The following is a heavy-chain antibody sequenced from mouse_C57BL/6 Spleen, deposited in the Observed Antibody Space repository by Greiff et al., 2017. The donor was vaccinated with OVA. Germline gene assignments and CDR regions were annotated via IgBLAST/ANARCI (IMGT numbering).Heavy chain of an antibody. CDR3: AREEVYSGNSYAMDY. CDR2: IDPSDSET. V-gene: IGHV1-52*01. CDR1: GYTFTSYW. D-gene: IGHD2-1*01. J-gene: IGHJ4*01. Sequence: VQLQQPGAELVRPGSSVKLSCKASGYTFTSYWMPWVQQRPIQGLEWIGNIDPSDSETHYNQKFKDTATLTVDKSSSTAYMQLSSRTSEYSAVYNCAREEVYSGNSYAMDYWGQGTSVTVAS.